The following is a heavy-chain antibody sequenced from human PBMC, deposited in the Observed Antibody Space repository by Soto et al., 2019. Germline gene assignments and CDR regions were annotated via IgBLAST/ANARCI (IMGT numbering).Heavy chain of an antibody. Sequence: EVQLVESGGGLVKPGWSRRLSGAAYGFTFSSYSMTWISQAPGQGLVWVSSLGTSSPYVFYDDSVKGRFTVSRDNAKNSLYLQMDSLRAEDTAVYFCARDHGSGRPTPEVDHWGLGTLVTVSS. CDR1: GFTFSSYS. D-gene: IGHD6-19*01. J-gene: IGHJ4*02. CDR3: ARDHGSGRPTPEVDH. V-gene: IGHV3-21*01. CDR2: LGTSSPYV.